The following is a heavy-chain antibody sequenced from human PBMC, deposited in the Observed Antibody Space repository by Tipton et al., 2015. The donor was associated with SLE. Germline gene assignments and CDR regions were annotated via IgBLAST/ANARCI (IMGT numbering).Heavy chain of an antibody. CDR1: GFTFSSYA. CDR3: ARELLWSRGYGMDV. V-gene: IGHV3-30*04. CDR2: ISYDGSNK. J-gene: IGHJ6*02. Sequence: SLRLSCAASGFTFSSYAMHWVRQAPGKGLEWVAVISYDGSNKYYADSVKGRFTISRDNSKNTLYLQMNSLRAEDTAVYYCARELLWSRGYGMDVWGQGTTVTVSS. D-gene: IGHD3-10*01.